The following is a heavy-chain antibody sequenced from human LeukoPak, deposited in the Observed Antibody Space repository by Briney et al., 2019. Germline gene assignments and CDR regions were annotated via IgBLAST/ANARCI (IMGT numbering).Heavy chain of an antibody. J-gene: IGHJ4*02. CDR3: AKVAYNWISYGPFDY. D-gene: IGHD1-20*01. Sequence: GGSLRLSCAASGFTFSSYSMNWVRQAPGKGLERVSSISSSSSYIYYADSVKGRFTISRDNSKNTLYLQMNSLRAEDTAVYYCAKVAYNWISYGPFDYWGQGTLVTVSS. CDR2: ISSSSSYI. V-gene: IGHV3-21*04. CDR1: GFTFSSYS.